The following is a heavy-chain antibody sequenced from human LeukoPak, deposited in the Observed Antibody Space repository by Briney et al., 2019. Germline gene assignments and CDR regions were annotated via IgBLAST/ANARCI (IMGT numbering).Heavy chain of an antibody. CDR2: MYSGGSI. CDR3: ARDLEYGGRGLDS. Sequence: PGGSLRLSCAASGVTVSSNYMSWVRQAPGKGLEWVSIMYSGGSIYYADSVKGRFTISRDKSRNTQYLQMNSLRAEDTAVYYCARDLEYGGRGLDSWGQGTLVIVSS. CDR1: GVTVSSNY. V-gene: IGHV3-53*01. D-gene: IGHD4-23*01. J-gene: IGHJ4*02.